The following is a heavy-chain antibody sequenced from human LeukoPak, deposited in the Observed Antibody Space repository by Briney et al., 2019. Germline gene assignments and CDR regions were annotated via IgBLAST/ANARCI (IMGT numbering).Heavy chain of an antibody. J-gene: IGHJ4*02. Sequence: GASVKVSCTASGYTFTSYYMHWVRPAPGQGLEWMGRINPSGGNTSYAQKFQGRVTMTRDTSTSTVYMELSSLRSEDTAVYYCARDTYSYGIFDYWGQGTLVTVSS. V-gene: IGHV1-46*01. CDR2: INPSGGNT. CDR1: GYTFTSYY. CDR3: ARDTYSYGIFDY. D-gene: IGHD5-18*01.